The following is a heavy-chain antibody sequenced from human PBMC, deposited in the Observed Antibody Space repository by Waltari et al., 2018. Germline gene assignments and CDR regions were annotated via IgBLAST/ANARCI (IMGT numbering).Heavy chain of an antibody. CDR1: GFTFSSVW. D-gene: IGHD3-3*01. CDR3: ARVQKGYDFWSGYYPNYYYYYMDV. V-gene: IGHV3-7*01. J-gene: IGHJ6*03. Sequence: EVQLVESGGGLVQPGGSLRLSCAASGFTFSSVWMSGVRQAQGKGLEWVANIKQDGSEKYYVDSVKGRFTISRDNAKNSLYLQMNSLRAEDTAVYYCARVQKGYDFWSGYYPNYYYYYMDVWGKGTTVTVSS. CDR2: IKQDGSEK.